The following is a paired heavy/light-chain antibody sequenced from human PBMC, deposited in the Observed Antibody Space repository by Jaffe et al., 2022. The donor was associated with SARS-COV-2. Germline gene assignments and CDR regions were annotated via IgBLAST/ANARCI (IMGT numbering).Heavy chain of an antibody. J-gene: IGHJ1*01. CDR2: ISDDGSHK. CDR1: GFTFSSYA. D-gene: IGHD4-17*01. CDR3: ASDGDDFGDYAAIQH. V-gene: IGHV3-30*04. Sequence: QVQLVESGGGVVQPGRSLRLSCAASGFTFSSYAIHWVRQAPGKGLEWLAVISDDGSHKYYADSVKGRFTISRDNSKNTLYMQMNSLRPDDTAVYYCASDGDDFGDYAAIQHWGQGTLVTVSS.
Light chain of an antibody. J-gene: IGKJ1*01. CDR2: AAS. V-gene: IGKV1-17*01. CDR1: QGIRND. CDR3: LQHNTYPWT. Sequence: DIQMTQSPSSLSASVGDRVTITCRASQGIRNDLGWYQQKPGKAPKRLTYAASSLLSGVPSRFSGSGSGTEFTLTISSLQSEDSATYYCLQHNTYPWTFGQGTKVEIK.